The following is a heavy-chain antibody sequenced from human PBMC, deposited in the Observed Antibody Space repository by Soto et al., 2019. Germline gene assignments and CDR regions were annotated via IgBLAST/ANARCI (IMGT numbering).Heavy chain of an antibody. V-gene: IGHV3-23*01. J-gene: IGHJ5*02. D-gene: IGHD3-10*01. Sequence: PGGSLRLSCAASGFSFSNHGMSWVRQAPGKGLEWVATIRGSSGTANHADSVKGRFTISRDNSKNTLYLQMDSLRVEDTAAYYCAKHLWYGESVFDPWGQGTLVTVSS. CDR3: AKHLWYGESVFDP. CDR2: IRGSSGTA. CDR1: GFSFSNHG.